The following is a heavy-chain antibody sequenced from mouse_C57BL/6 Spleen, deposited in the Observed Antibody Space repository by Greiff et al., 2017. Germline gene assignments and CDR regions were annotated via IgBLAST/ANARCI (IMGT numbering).Heavy chain of an antibody. CDR3: AREYGYGSSRHWDFDV. Sequence: VQLQQPGAELVKPGASVKMSCKASGYTFTSYWITWVKQRPGQGLEWIGDIYPGSGSTNYNEKFKSKATLTVDTSSSTAYMQLSSLTSEDSAVYYWAREYGYGSSRHWDFDVWGTGTTVTVSS. CDR1: GYTFTSYW. J-gene: IGHJ1*03. D-gene: IGHD1-1*01. CDR2: IYPGSGST. V-gene: IGHV1-55*01.